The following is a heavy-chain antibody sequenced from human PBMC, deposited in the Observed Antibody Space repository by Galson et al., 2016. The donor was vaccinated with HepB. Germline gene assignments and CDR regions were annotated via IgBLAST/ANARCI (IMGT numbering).Heavy chain of an antibody. CDR1: GFTFSTYS. Sequence: SLRLSCAASGFTFSTYSMNWVRQAPGKGLEWLSYLSVDNTYYADSVKGRFTISRDNAKNSLYLQMNSLRAEDTAVYYCARTSFTIFGVPLDYWGQGTLVTVSS. CDR2: LSVDNT. J-gene: IGHJ4*02. D-gene: IGHD3-3*01. V-gene: IGHV3-21*05. CDR3: ARTSFTIFGVPLDY.